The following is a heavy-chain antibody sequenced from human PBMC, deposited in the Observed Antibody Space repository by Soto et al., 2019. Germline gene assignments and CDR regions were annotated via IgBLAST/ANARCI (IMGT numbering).Heavy chain of an antibody. Sequence: SETLSLTCNVSGGSISSGGYYWNWIRQVPGRGLEWIGYISYSASSFYNPSLESRVSVSIDTSGNQFSLKLSSMTAADTAVYFCPRTHTYHYDISCYSQLSLHLHSWGPGTLVTVSS. CDR1: GGSISSGGYY. CDR2: ISYSASS. V-gene: IGHV4-31*03. CDR3: PRTHTYHYDISCYSQLSLHLHS. J-gene: IGHJ4*02. D-gene: IGHD3-22*01.